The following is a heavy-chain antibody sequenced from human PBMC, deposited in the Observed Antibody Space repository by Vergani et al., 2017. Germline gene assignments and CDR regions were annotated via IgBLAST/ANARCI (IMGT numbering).Heavy chain of an antibody. V-gene: IGHV4-61*01. CDR1: GGSISSGSYY. J-gene: IGHJ2*01. CDR2: IYYSGST. D-gene: IGHD2-21*01. Sequence: QVQLQESGPGLVKPSQTLSLTCTVSGGSISSGSYYWSWIRQPPGKGLEWIGYIYYSGSTNYNPSLKSRVTISVDTSKNQFSLKLSSVTAADTAVYYCARDNVMGYFDLWGRGTLVTVSS. CDR3: ARDNVMGYFDL.